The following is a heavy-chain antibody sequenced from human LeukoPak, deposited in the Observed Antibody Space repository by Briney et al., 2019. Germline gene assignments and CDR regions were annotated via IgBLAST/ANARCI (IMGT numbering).Heavy chain of an antibody. V-gene: IGHV4-34*01. CDR3: ARGLLIAAAGHRRRNWFDP. CDR2: INHSGST. J-gene: IGHJ5*02. Sequence: SETLSLTCAVYGGSFSGYYWSWIRQPPGKGLERIGEINHSGSTNYNPSLKSRVTISVDTSKNQFSLKLSSVTAADTAVYYCARGLLIAAAGHRRRNWFDPWGQGTLVTVSS. D-gene: IGHD6-13*01. CDR1: GGSFSGYY.